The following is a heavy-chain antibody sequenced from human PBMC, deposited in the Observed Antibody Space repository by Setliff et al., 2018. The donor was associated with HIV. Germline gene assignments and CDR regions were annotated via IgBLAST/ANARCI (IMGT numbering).Heavy chain of an antibody. CDR2: IYTSGST. D-gene: IGHD6-13*01. V-gene: IGHV4-61*02. CDR1: GGSISSCSYY. Sequence: KPSETLSLTCTVSGGSISSCSYYWSWIRQPAGKGLEWIGRIYTSGSTNYNPSLKSRVTISVDTSKNQLSLKLSSVTAADTAVYFCARGRGSSSSWPIDYWGQGTLVTVSS. CDR3: ARGRGSSSSWPIDY. J-gene: IGHJ4*02.